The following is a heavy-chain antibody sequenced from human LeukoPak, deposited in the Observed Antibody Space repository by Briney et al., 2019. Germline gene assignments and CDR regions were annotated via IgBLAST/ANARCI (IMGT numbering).Heavy chain of an antibody. V-gene: IGHV1-69*05. J-gene: IGHJ4*02. Sequence: ASVKVSCKASGGTFSSYAISWVRQAPGQGLEWMGGIIPIFGTANYAQKFQGRVTITTDESTSTAYMELSSLRSEDTAVYYCARGISKTYYCDSSGYYWGFDYWGQGTLVTVSS. CDR2: IIPIFGTA. CDR1: GGTFSSYA. D-gene: IGHD3-22*01. CDR3: ARGISKTYYCDSSGYYWGFDY.